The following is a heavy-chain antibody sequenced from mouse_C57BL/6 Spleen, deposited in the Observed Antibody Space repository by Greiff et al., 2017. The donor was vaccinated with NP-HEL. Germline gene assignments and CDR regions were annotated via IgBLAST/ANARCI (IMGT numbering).Heavy chain of an antibody. Sequence: VQLQQPGAELVKPGASVKLSCKASGYTFTSYWMHWVKQRPGRGLEWIGRIDPNSGGTKYNEKFKSKATLTVDKPSSTAYMQLSSLTSEDSAVYYCVAYYGSSYWYFDVWGTGTTVTVSS. CDR1: GYTFTSYW. J-gene: IGHJ1*03. CDR2: IDPNSGGT. V-gene: IGHV1-72*01. CDR3: VAYYGSSYWYFDV. D-gene: IGHD1-1*01.